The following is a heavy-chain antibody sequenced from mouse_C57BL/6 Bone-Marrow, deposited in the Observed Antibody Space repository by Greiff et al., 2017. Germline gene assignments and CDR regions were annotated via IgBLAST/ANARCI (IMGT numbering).Heavy chain of an antibody. CDR1: GFNFKDDY. J-gene: IGHJ3*01. Sequence: EVQLQQSGAELVRPGASVKLSCTASGFNFKDDYMHWVKQRPEQGLEWIGWIDPENGDTEYASKFKGKATLTADTSSNTAYLQLRSLTSEDTAVXYCTKQLERAYWGQGTLVTVSA. V-gene: IGHV14-4*01. CDR2: IDPENGDT. D-gene: IGHD3-1*01. CDR3: TKQLERAY.